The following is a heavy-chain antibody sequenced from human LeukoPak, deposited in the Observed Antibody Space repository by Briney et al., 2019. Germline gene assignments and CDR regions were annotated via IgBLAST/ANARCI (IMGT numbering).Heavy chain of an antibody. CDR3: ARVEKKWLRLSAAFDI. Sequence: SETLSLTCAVYGGSFSGYYWSWIRQPPGKGLEWIGEINHSGSTNYNPSLKSRVTISVDTSKNQFSLKLSSVTAADTAVYYCARVEKKWLRLSAAFDIWGQGTMVTVSS. CDR1: GGSFSGYY. D-gene: IGHD5-12*01. CDR2: INHSGST. V-gene: IGHV4-34*01. J-gene: IGHJ3*02.